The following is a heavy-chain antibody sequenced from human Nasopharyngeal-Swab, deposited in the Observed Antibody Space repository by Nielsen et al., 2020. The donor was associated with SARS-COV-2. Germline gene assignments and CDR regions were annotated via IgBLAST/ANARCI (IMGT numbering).Heavy chain of an antibody. CDR2: IYYSGST. CDR3: ARHSRVLDY. Sequence: SETLSLTCTVSGGSISSSSYYWGWIRQPPGKGLEWIGSIYYSGSTYYNPSLKSRVTISVDTSKNQFSLKLGSVTAADTAVYYCARHSRVLDYWGQGTLVTVSS. J-gene: IGHJ4*02. D-gene: IGHD2-8*01. V-gene: IGHV4-39*01. CDR1: GGSISSSSYY.